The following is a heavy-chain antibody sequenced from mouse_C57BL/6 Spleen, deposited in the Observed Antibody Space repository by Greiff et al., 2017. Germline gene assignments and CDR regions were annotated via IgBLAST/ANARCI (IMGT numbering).Heavy chain of an antibody. Sequence: QVQLKQPGAELVKPGASVKLSCKASGYTFTSYWMHWVKQRPGQGLEWIGMINPNSGSTNYNEKFKSKATLTVDKSSSTAYMQLSSLTSEDSAVYYCARFWDDYYFDYWGQGTTLTVSS. V-gene: IGHV1-64*01. CDR1: GYTFTSYW. J-gene: IGHJ2*01. CDR2: INPNSGST. CDR3: ARFWDDYYFDY. D-gene: IGHD4-1*01.